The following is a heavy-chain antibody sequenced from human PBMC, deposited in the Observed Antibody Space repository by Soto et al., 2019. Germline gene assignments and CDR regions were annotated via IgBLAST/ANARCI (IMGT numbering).Heavy chain of an antibody. V-gene: IGHV4-59*01. CDR2: IYYSGST. Sequence: TLSLTCTVSGGSISSYYWSWIRQPPGKGLEWIGYIYYSGSTNYNPSLKSRVTISVGTSKNQFSLKLSSVTAADTAVYYCARGNYYYDSSGWGQGTLVTVSS. J-gene: IGHJ4*02. CDR3: ARGNYYYDSSG. D-gene: IGHD3-22*01. CDR1: GGSISSYY.